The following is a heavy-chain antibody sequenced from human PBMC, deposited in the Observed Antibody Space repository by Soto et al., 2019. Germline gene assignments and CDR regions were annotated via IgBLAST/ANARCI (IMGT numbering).Heavy chain of an antibody. Sequence: GWSLRLSCAASGFTVSNSYMSWVRQAPGKGLEWVSVIYSGGSTYYADSVKGRFTISRDSSKNTLYLQMNSLRAEDTAVYYCARGFQSSFGYWGQGTLVTVSS. D-gene: IGHD2-21*01. CDR3: ARGFQSSFGY. CDR1: GFTVSNSY. J-gene: IGHJ4*02. CDR2: IYSGGST. V-gene: IGHV3-53*01.